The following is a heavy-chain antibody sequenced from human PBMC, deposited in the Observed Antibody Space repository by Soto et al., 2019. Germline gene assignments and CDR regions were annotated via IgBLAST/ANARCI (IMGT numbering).Heavy chain of an antibody. CDR2: IIPIFGTA. V-gene: IGHV1-69*01. CDR3: ARSRIAAAGTSNDY. Sequence: GQGLEWMGGIIPIFGTANYAQKFQGRVTITADESTSTAYMELSSLRSEDTAVYYCARSRIAAAGTSNDYWGQGTLVTVSS. J-gene: IGHJ4*02. D-gene: IGHD6-13*01.